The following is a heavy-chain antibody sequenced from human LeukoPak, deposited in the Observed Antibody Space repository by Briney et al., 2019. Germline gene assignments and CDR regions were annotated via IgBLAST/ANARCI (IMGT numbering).Heavy chain of an antibody. CDR1: GGSIRSSSYY. J-gene: IGHJ3*02. Sequence: KPSETLSLTCTVSGGSIRSSSYYWGWIRQPPGKGLEWIGGIYYSGSTYYNPSLKSRVTISVDTPKNQFSLKLSSVTAADTAVYYCARPGSSGWYDPFDIWGQGTMVTVSS. CDR2: IYYSGST. V-gene: IGHV4-39*01. D-gene: IGHD6-19*01. CDR3: ARPGSSGWYDPFDI.